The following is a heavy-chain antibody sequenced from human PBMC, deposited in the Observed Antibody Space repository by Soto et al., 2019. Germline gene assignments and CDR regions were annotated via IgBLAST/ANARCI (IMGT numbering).Heavy chain of an antibody. CDR1: GGSISSGGYY. CDR3: ARDMLAAAGYYYYGMDV. CDR2: IYYSGST. V-gene: IGHV4-31*03. Sequence: PSETLSVTCTVSGGSISSGGYYWSWIRQHPGKGLEWIGYIYYSGSTYYNPSLKSRVTISVDTSKNQFSLKLSSVTAADTAVYYCARDMLAAAGYYYYGMDVWGQGTTVTVSS. D-gene: IGHD6-13*01. J-gene: IGHJ6*02.